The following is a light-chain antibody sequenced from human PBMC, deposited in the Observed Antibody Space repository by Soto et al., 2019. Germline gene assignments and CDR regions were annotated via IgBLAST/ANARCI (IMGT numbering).Light chain of an antibody. CDR3: QQFNTYST. V-gene: IGKV1-5*01. CDR1: QSISSW. CDR2: DAS. J-gene: IGKJ1*01. Sequence: EIVVTQSPSTLSASVGDRVTITCRASQSISSWLAWYQQKPGTAPMLLIYDASSLESGVPSRFSGSGSGTELTLTISSLQPDDFATYYCQQFNTYSTLGQGTRWIS.